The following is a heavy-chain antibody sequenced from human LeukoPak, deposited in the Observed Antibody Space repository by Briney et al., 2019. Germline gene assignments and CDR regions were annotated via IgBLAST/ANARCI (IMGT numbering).Heavy chain of an antibody. CDR1: GYTFTSYY. CDR3: AREPLTYYYDSSGSRRGAFDI. CDR2: INPSGGST. J-gene: IGHJ3*02. Sequence: ASVKVSCKASGYTFTSYYMHWVRQAPGQGLEWMGIINPSGGSTSYAQKFQGRVTMTRDTSTSTVYMELSSLRSEDTAVYYCAREPLTYYYDSSGSRRGAFDIWGQGTMVTVSS. V-gene: IGHV1-46*01. D-gene: IGHD3-22*01.